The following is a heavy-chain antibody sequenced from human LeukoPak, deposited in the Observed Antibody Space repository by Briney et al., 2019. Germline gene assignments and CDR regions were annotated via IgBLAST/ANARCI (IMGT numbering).Heavy chain of an antibody. V-gene: IGHV4-30-4*01. J-gene: IGHJ6*02. CDR1: GGSISSGDYY. CDR3: ARFPTASSPSPISGLDV. CDR2: IYHSGST. Sequence: SETLSLTCTVSGGSISSGDYYWSWIRQPPGKGLEWIGYIYHSGSTYYNPSLKSRGTMSVDTSKNQFSLNLSSVTAADTAVYYCARFPTASSPSPISGLDVWGQGTTVTVSS. D-gene: IGHD4-17*01.